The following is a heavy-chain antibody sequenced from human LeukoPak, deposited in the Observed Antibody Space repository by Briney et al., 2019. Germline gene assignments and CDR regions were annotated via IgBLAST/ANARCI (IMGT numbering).Heavy chain of an antibody. J-gene: IGHJ3*02. CDR1: GYTFTSYG. V-gene: IGHV1-18*04. Sequence: GASVKVSCKASGYTFTSYGISWVRQAPGQGLEWMGWISAYNGNTNYAQKLQGRVTMTTDTSTSTAYMELRSLRSDDTAVYYCARVSIVVAPAAAAGNAFDIWGQGTMVTVSS. CDR2: ISAYNGNT. D-gene: IGHD2-2*01. CDR3: ARVSIVVAPAAAAGNAFDI.